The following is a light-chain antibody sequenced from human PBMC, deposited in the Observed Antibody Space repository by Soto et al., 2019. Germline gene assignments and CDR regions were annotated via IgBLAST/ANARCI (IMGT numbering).Light chain of an antibody. J-gene: IGLJ1*01. V-gene: IGLV7-46*01. CDR1: SGAVTGGHY. CDR2: DTS. Sequence: QAAVTQDPSLTVSPGGSVTLTCGCTSGAVTGGHYLYWYQQQPGQAPRTLIYDTSNKHSWTPTRFSGSLLGGTAALTLSGGQPEDEAEYYFLLSYRGSYGFGTGTK. CDR3: LLSYRGSYG.